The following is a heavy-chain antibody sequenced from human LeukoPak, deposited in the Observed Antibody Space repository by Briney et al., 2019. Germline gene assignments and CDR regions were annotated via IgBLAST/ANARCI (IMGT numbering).Heavy chain of an antibody. Sequence: GGSLRLSCSASGFTFSTYWMSWVRQAPGKGLEWVASMRRDGNEIYYLDSVRGRFTISRDNAKNSLYLQMNSLRAEDTAVYYCARCRDGYNEYWFDPWGQGTLVTVSS. J-gene: IGHJ5*02. CDR3: ARCRDGYNEYWFDP. CDR2: MRRDGNEI. V-gene: IGHV3-7*01. CDR1: GFTFSTYW. D-gene: IGHD5-24*01.